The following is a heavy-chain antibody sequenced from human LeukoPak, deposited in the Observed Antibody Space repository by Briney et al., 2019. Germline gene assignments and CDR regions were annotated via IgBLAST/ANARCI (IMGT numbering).Heavy chain of an antibody. CDR3: ARQVVAVAGTGYFDY. J-gene: IGHJ4*02. CDR1: GGSIRSSSYY. V-gene: IGHV4-39*01. CDR2: IYYSGST. D-gene: IGHD6-19*01. Sequence: PSETLSLPCTVSGGSIRSSSYYWGWIRQPPGKGLEWIGSIYYSGSTYYNASLKSRGTISVDTSKNQFSLKLNSVTAADTAVYFCARQVVAVAGTGYFDYWGQGTLVTVSS.